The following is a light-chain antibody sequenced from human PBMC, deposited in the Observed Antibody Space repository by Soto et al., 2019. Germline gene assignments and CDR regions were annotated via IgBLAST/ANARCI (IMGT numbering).Light chain of an antibody. CDR2: VAS. CDR3: QQRSNWYT. Sequence: EIVLTQSPATLSLSPGERATLSCRASQSVSSYLAWYQQKPGQAPRLLIYVASNRATGIPARFSGSGSGTASTLTISSLEPEDFAVYYCQQRSNWYTFGQGTKLEIK. CDR1: QSVSSY. V-gene: IGKV3-11*01. J-gene: IGKJ2*01.